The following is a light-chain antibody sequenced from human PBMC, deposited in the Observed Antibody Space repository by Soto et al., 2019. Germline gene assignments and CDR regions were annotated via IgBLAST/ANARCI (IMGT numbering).Light chain of an antibody. V-gene: IGKV3-20*01. CDR3: QQYGSSPPYT. Sequence: EIVLTQSPGTLSLSPGERATLSCRASHSVSSSYLAWYQQKPGQAPRLLIYGASSRATGIPDNFSGSGSGTDFTITISRLEPEDFAVYYCQQYGSSPPYTFGQGTKLEIK. CDR2: GAS. CDR1: HSVSSSY. J-gene: IGKJ2*01.